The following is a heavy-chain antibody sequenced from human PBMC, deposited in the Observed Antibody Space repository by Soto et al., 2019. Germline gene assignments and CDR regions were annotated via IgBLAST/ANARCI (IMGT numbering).Heavy chain of an antibody. CDR3: ASRFAGYWFDL. D-gene: IGHD3-3*01. J-gene: IGHJ5*02. CDR2: IYYSGST. Sequence: PSETLSLTCTVSGGSISSYYWSWIRQPPGKGLEWIGYIYYSGSTNYNPSLKSRVTISVDTSKNQFSLKLSSVTAADTAVYYCASRFAGYWFDLWAQRTLVTVSS. V-gene: IGHV4-59*08. CDR1: GGSISSYY.